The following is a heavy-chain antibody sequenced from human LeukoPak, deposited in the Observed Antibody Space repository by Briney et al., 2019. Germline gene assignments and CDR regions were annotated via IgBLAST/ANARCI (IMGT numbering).Heavy chain of an antibody. CDR3: ARGKGQDSGYDYFLDY. D-gene: IGHD5-12*01. CDR1: GFTFSNYA. V-gene: IGHV3-30-3*01. J-gene: IGHJ4*02. Sequence: GGSLRLSCAASGFTFSNYAIHWVRQAPGKGLEWVTLFSYDGNSKYYADSVKGRFTISRDNSKNTLYLQMNSLRADDSAVYYCARGKGQDSGYDYFLDYWGQGTLVTVSS. CDR2: FSYDGNSK.